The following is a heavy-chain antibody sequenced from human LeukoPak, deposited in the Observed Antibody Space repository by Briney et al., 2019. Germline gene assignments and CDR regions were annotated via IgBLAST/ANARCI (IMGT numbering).Heavy chain of an antibody. CDR3: ARDLGGVAAAGPSINFDY. CDR2: ISSSSSYI. Sequence: AGGSLRLSCAASGFTFSSYSMNWVRQAPGKGLEWVSSISSSSSYIYYADSVKGRFTISRDNAKNSLYLQMNSLRAEDTAVYYCARDLGGVAAAGPSINFDYWGQGTLVTVSS. D-gene: IGHD6-13*01. V-gene: IGHV3-21*04. J-gene: IGHJ4*02. CDR1: GFTFSSYS.